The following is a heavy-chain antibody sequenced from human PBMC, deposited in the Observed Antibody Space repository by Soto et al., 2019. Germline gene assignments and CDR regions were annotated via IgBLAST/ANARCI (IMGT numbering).Heavy chain of an antibody. CDR1: GFTFSNYW. V-gene: IGHV3-74*01. CDR3: ARDPPQMRLDV. J-gene: IGHJ6*04. Sequence: EVQLVESGGGLVQPGGSLRLSCAASGFTFSNYWMHWGRQAPGKGLVWVSRINSDGSTTTYADSVKGRFTISRDNAKNTLYLQMNSLRAEDTAVYYCARDPPQMRLDVWGKGTTVTFSS. CDR2: INSDGSTT.